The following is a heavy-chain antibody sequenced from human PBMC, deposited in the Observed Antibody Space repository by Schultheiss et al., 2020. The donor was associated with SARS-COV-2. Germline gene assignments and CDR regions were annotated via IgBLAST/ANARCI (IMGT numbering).Heavy chain of an antibody. CDR3: ARGPDYRPYYYGMDV. V-gene: IGHV4-61*10. Sequence: SETLSLTCTVSGGSISSGYYWSWIRQPAGKGLEWIGYIYYSGSTYYNPSLKSRVTISVDRSKNQFSLRLSSVTAADTAVYYCARGPDYRPYYYGMDVWGQGTTVTVSS. J-gene: IGHJ6*02. D-gene: IGHD4-11*01. CDR2: IYYSGST. CDR1: GGSISSGYY.